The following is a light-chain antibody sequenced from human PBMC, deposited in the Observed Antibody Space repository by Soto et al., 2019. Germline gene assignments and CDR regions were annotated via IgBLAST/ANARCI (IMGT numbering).Light chain of an antibody. V-gene: IGLV2-14*03. Sequence: QSVLTQPASVSGSPGQSITISCTGTSSDVVGYDFVSWYQHHPGKAPRLMIYDVSHRPSGVSDRFSASKSGNTASLTISGLLAEDEADYYCSSXTXIXXXXFGT. CDR1: SSDVVGYDF. CDR3: SSXTXIXXXX. J-gene: IGLJ1*01. CDR2: DVS.